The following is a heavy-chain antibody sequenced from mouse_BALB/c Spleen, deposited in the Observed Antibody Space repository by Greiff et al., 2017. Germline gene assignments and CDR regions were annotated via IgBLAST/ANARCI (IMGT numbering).Heavy chain of an antibody. D-gene: IGHD2-3*01. Sequence: EVNVVESGGGLVQPGGSRKLSCAASGFTFSSFGMHWVRQAPEKGLEWVAYISSGSSTIYYADTVKGRFTISRDNPKNTLFLQMTSLRSEDTAMYYCARCPIYYGYYKDYWGQGTTLTVSS. CDR2: ISSGSSTI. J-gene: IGHJ2*01. V-gene: IGHV5-17*02. CDR1: GFTFSSFG. CDR3: ARCPIYYGYYKDY.